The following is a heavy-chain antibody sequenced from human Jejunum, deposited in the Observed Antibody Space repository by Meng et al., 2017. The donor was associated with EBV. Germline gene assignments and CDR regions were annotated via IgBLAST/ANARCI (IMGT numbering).Heavy chain of an antibody. CDR1: GGSVNSGNVY. Sequence: QSQLQGSGPGQGKPSATLSLTCTVSGGSVNSGNVYWSWIRQPPGKGLEWIGYIYYSGSTNYIPSLKSRVTISLDTSKNQFSLKLSSVTAADTAVYYCAGLRYSGYDRAFDYWGQGALVTVSS. J-gene: IGHJ4*02. CDR2: IYYSGST. CDR3: AGLRYSGYDRAFDY. V-gene: IGHV4-61*01. D-gene: IGHD5-12*01.